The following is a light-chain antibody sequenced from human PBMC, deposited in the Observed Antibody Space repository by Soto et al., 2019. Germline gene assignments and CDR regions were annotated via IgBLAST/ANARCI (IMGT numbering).Light chain of an antibody. CDR2: EAS. Sequence: DIQMTQSPSTLSASVGDRVTITCRASQSIGYWLAWSQQKPGKAPKLLIDEASILESGVPSRFSGSGSRTEFTLAVGSLQPDDFASYSCQQYSGYHWTFGQGTEVEIK. J-gene: IGKJ1*01. V-gene: IGKV1-5*03. CDR3: QQYSGYHWT. CDR1: QSIGYW.